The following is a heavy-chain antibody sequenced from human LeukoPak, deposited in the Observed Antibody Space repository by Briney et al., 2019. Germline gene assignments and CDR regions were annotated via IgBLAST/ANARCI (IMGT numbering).Heavy chain of an antibody. CDR1: GFTFSSYG. J-gene: IGHJ4*02. D-gene: IGHD3-22*01. CDR2: IWYDGSNK. CDR3: AKGGGPARPMIVVVITPDY. Sequence: GRSLRLSCAASGFTFSSYGMHWVRQAPGKGLEWVAVIWYDGSNKYYADSVKGRFTISRDNSKNTLYLQMNSLRAEDTAVYYCAKGGGPARPMIVVVITPDYWGQGTLVTVSS. V-gene: IGHV3-33*06.